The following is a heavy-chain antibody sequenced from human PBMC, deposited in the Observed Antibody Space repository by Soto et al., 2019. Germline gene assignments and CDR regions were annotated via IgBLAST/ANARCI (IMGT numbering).Heavy chain of an antibody. Sequence: GGSLKISCKASVYKFTTFWLNWVRQTPGKGLEWLGRIDPTDSFTNYSPPFEGHVTISVDRSISTAYLQWNSLQASDTAIYYCARPASGGSRDAFDVWGQGTTVTVSS. CDR2: IDPTDSFT. D-gene: IGHD2-15*01. J-gene: IGHJ3*01. CDR1: VYKFTTFW. V-gene: IGHV5-10-1*01. CDR3: ARPASGGSRDAFDV.